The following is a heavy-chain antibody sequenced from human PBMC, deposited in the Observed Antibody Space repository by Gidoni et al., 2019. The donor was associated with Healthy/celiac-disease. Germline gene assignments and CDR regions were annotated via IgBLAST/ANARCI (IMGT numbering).Heavy chain of an antibody. J-gene: IGHJ4*02. CDR2: ISRGSGYI. CDR3: ARRTSTHEMGD. Sequence: EVQLVESGGGLVKPGGSLRLSCAASGFTCSSYSMNWVRQAPGRWLEWVSSISRGSGYIHYADSVEGRFTVSRDNAKNSLYLQMNSLRAEDRAVYFCARRTSTHEMGDWGQGTLVTVSS. V-gene: IGHV3-21*01. CDR1: GFTCSSYS. D-gene: IGHD2-8*01.